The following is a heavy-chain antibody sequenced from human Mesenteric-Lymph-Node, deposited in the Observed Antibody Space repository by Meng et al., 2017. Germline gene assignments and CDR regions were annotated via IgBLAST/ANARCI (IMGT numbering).Heavy chain of an antibody. CDR1: GGSISSSSYY. CDR3: ARELFDAFDI. Sequence: GSLRLSCTVSGGSISSSSYYWGWIRQPPGKGLEWIGSIYYSGSTYYNPSLKSRVTISVDTSKNQFSLILTSVTAADTAVYYCARELFDAFDIWGQGTMVTVSS. CDR2: IYYSGST. J-gene: IGHJ3*02. D-gene: IGHD3-10*01. V-gene: IGHV4-39*07.